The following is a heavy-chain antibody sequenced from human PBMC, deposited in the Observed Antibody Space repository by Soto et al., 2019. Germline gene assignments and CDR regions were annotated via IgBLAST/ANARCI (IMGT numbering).Heavy chain of an antibody. D-gene: IGHD3-10*01. V-gene: IGHV3-33*01. Sequence: GGSLRLSCAASGFTFSSYGMHWVRQAPGKGLEWVAVIWYDGSNKYYADSVKGRFTISRDNSKNTLYLQMNSLRAEDTAVYYCARVGKDYYYGSGSYYKPGMDVWGQGTTVTVSS. CDR2: IWYDGSNK. CDR3: ARVGKDYYYGSGSYYKPGMDV. CDR1: GFTFSSYG. J-gene: IGHJ6*02.